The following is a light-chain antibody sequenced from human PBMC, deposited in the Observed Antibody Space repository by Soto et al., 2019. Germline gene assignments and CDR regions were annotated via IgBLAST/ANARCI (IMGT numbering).Light chain of an antibody. J-gene: IGKJ5*01. CDR2: DAS. V-gene: IGKV3-11*01. CDR1: QSVSLS. Sequence: EIVLTQSPATLSLSPGGRATLSCRASQSVSLSLAWYQQKPGQAPRLLIYDASKRASGFPARFSGSGSGTDFTLTISSLEPEDFAVYYCQQRSNWRVTFGQGTRLEIK. CDR3: QQRSNWRVT.